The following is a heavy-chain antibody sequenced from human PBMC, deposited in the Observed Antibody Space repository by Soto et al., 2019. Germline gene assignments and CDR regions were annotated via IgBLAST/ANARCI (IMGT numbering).Heavy chain of an antibody. CDR3: ATADGFGVVTPFFEY. CDR1: GGSISSRSHY. V-gene: IGHV4-39*01. CDR2: SYYRGST. J-gene: IGHJ4*02. Sequence: QLQLQESGPGLVKPSETLSLTCTVSGGSISSRSHYWGWIRQSPGKHLEWIGSSYYRGSTHYNPSLKTLGTLSVDTSKNQVSLKVVSVTAADTAVYYCATADGFGVVTPFFEYWGQGILVTVSS. D-gene: IGHD3-3*01.